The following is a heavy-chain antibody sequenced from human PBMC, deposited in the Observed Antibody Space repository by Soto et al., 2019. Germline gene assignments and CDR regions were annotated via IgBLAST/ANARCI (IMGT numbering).Heavy chain of an antibody. Sequence: EVQLVESGGGLVQPGGSLRLTCTASGFTFTSSWMAWVRQAPGKGLEWVGNIKQDGSEVYYLDSVRGRFTISRDSAWKSLYLQVNSLRAEDTAVYYCAGIQNNWFDPWGQGNLVAVSS. V-gene: IGHV3-7*01. CDR1: GFTFTSSW. CDR2: IKQDGSEV. J-gene: IGHJ5*02. CDR3: AGIQNNWFDP.